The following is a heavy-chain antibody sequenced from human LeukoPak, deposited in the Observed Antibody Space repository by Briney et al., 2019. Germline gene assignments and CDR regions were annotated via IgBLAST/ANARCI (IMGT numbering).Heavy chain of an antibody. D-gene: IGHD6-13*01. CDR3: ARGRVASIAAATRGWFDP. CDR1: GFTFSSYA. CDR2: INHSGST. V-gene: IGHV4-34*01. Sequence: GSLRLSCAASGFTFSSYAMSWVRQAPGKGLEWIGEINHSGSTNYNPSLKSRVTISVDTSKNQFSLKLSSVTAADTAVYYCARGRVASIAAATRGWFDPWGQGTLVTVSS. J-gene: IGHJ5*02.